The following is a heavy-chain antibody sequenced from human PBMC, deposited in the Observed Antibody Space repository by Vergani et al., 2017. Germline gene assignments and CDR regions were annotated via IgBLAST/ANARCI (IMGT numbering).Heavy chain of an antibody. CDR3: ARGSSSYQREDGCDI. CDR1: GFTFSSYE. D-gene: IGHD6-13*01. CDR2: IDPSSSYI. V-gene: IGHV3-48*03. J-gene: IGHJ3*02. Sequence: EVQLVESGGGLVQPGGSLRLSCAASGFTFSSYEMNWVRQAPGKGLEWVSSIDPSSSYIYWADSVKGRFTISRDNAGNSLYLQMNSLRAEDTAVYYCARGSSSYQREDGCDIWGQGTLVSVSS.